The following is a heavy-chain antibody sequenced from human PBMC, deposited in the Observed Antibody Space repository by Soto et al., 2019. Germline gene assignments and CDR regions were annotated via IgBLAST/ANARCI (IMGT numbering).Heavy chain of an antibody. CDR2: INPSGGST. CDR3: ARDFYYDSSGDYPCFDY. D-gene: IGHD3-22*01. Sequence: ASVKVSCKASGYTFTSYYMHWVRQAPGQGLEWMGIINPSGGSTSYAQKFQGRVTMTRDTATSTVYMELSSLRSEDTAVYYCARDFYYDSSGDYPCFDYWGQGTLVTVSS. V-gene: IGHV1-46*01. CDR1: GYTFTSYY. J-gene: IGHJ4*02.